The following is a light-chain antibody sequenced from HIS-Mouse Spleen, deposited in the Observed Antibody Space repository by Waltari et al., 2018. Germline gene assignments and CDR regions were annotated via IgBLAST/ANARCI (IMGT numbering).Light chain of an antibody. CDR3: YSTDSSGNHRV. CDR2: EDS. Sequence: SYELTQPPSVSVSPGQTASITCTGDALPKKYASWDQHKSGQAPVLVIYEDSKRPAGITEGFSGSSSGTMATLTISGAQVEDEADYYCYSTDSSGNHRVFGGGTKLTVL. CDR1: ALPKKY. V-gene: IGLV3-10*01. J-gene: IGLJ2*01.